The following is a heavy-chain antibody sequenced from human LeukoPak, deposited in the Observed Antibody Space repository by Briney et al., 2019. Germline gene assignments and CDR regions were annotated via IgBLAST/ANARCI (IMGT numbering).Heavy chain of an antibody. Sequence: PSETLSLTCTVSGGSISSYYWSWLRQPAGKGLEWIGRIYTSGSTNYNPSLKSRVTMSVDTSKNQFSLKLSSVTAADTAVYYCASGAVAGRYYYYYYYMDVWGKGTTVTVSS. J-gene: IGHJ6*03. CDR3: ASGAVAGRYYYYYYYMDV. CDR2: IYTSGST. V-gene: IGHV4-4*07. D-gene: IGHD6-19*01. CDR1: GGSISSYY.